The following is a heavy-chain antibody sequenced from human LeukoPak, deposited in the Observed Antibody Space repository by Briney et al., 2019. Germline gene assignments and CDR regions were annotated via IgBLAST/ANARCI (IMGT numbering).Heavy chain of an antibody. CDR1: GFTVSSYE. J-gene: IGHJ6*04. D-gene: IGHD3-10*02. CDR2: ISSSGSTI. CDR3: AELGVTMIGGV. Sequence: GGSLRLSCAASGFTVSSYEMNWVRQAPGKGLEWVSYISSSGSTIYYADSVKGRFTISRDNAKNSLYLQMNSLRAEDTAVYYCAELGVTMIGGVWGKGTTVTISS. V-gene: IGHV3-48*03.